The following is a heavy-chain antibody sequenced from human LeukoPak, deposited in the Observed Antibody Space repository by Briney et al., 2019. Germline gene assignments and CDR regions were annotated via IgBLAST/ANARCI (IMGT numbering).Heavy chain of an antibody. J-gene: IGHJ3*01. CDR2: IRARSSLV. V-gene: IGHV3-48*04. Sequence: PGGSLRLSCEASGFDFSLSSFNYIRQAPGKGLEWVSYIRARSSLVSYADSVRGRFTISRDDDKKSVSLQMHSLRADDTAVYYCAREAFLGWGQRTMVTVSS. CDR3: AREAFLG. CDR1: GFDFSLSS. D-gene: IGHD2/OR15-2a*01.